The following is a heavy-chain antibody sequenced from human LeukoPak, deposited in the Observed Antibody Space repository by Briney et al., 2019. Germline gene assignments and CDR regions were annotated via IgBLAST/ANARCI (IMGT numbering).Heavy chain of an antibody. J-gene: IGHJ4*02. D-gene: IGHD1-26*01. CDR1: GYTFTGYY. CDR2: ISAYNGNT. CDR3: ARTLRGATFDY. Sequence: ASVKVSCKASGYTFTGYYMHWVRQAPGQGLEWMGWISAYNGNTNYAQKLQGRVTMTTDTSTSTAYMELRSLRSDDTAVYYCARTLRGATFDYWGQGTLVTVSS. V-gene: IGHV1-18*04.